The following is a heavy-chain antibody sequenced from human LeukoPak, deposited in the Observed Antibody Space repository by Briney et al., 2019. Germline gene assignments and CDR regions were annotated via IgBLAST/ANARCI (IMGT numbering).Heavy chain of an antibody. CDR1: GGSFSAYY. CDR3: ARDLAVAGRGDAFDI. Sequence: SETLSLTCAVYGGSFSAYYWGWIRQPPGQGLEWIGEINHSGRTNYNPSLKSRVTISVDTSKNQFSLKLSSVTAADTAVYYCARDLAVAGRGDAFDIWGQGTMVTVSS. CDR2: INHSGRT. J-gene: IGHJ3*02. D-gene: IGHD6-19*01. V-gene: IGHV4-34*01.